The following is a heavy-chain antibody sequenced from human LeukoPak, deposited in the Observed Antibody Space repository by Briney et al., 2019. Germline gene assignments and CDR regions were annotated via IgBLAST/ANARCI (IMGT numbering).Heavy chain of an antibody. CDR2: IYYSGST. Sequence: SETLSLTCTVSGGSINSSSYYWGWIRQPPGKGLEWIGSIYYSGSTYYNPSLKSRVTISVDTSKNQFSLKLSSVTAADTAVYYCARRLYYYDSSDFDYWGQGTLVTVSS. D-gene: IGHD3-22*01. J-gene: IGHJ4*02. V-gene: IGHV4-39*01. CDR3: ARRLYYYDSSDFDY. CDR1: GGSINSSSYY.